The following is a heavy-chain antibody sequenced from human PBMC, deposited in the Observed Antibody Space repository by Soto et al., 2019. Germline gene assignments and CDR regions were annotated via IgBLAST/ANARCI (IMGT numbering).Heavy chain of an antibody. V-gene: IGHV3-7*05. J-gene: IGHJ4*02. D-gene: IGHD3-10*01. CDR2: IKQDGSEK. CDR3: ARAHIYGSGSYYYFDY. CDR1: GFTFSSYW. Sequence: PGGSLRLSCAASGFTFSSYWMSWVRQAPGKGLEWVANIKQDGSEKYYVDSVKGRFTISRDNAKNSLYLQMNSLRAEDTAVYYCARAHIYGSGSYYYFDYWGQGTLVTVSS.